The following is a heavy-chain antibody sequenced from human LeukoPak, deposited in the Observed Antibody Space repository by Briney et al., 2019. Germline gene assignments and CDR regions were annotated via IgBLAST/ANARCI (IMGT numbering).Heavy chain of an antibody. CDR3: AKDSSAGSNPYFDY. J-gene: IGHJ4*02. D-gene: IGHD6-13*01. V-gene: IGHV3-9*01. Sequence: GGSLRLSCAASGLTFDEFTMHWVRQAPGKGLEWVSGISWNSGDIGYADSVKGRFTIPRDNAKKSLYLEMNSLRAEDTALYYCAKDSSAGSNPYFDYWGQGTLVTVSS. CDR1: GLTFDEFT. CDR2: ISWNSGDI.